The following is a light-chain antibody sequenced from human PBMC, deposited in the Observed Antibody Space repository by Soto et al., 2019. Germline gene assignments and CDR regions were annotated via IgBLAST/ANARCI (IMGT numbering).Light chain of an antibody. CDR3: AAWDDSLSVWV. Sequence: QSVLTQPPSASGTPGQRVTISCSGSSSNIGSNYVYWYQQLPGTAPKLLIYRNNQRPSGVPDRFSGSKSGTSASLAISGLRSEDEADYYCAAWDDSLSVWVFGGGTKFTVL. CDR1: SSNIGSNY. V-gene: IGLV1-47*01. CDR2: RNN. J-gene: IGLJ3*02.